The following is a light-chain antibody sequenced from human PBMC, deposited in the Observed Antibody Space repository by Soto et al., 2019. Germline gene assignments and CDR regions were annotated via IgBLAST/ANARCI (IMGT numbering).Light chain of an antibody. V-gene: IGKV1-39*01. Sequence: DIQMTQSPSSLSASVGDRVTITCRASQSIDRYLNWYQQKTGTAPKLLISGASSLRSGVPSRFSGSGSGTDFTLTINSLQPEDFATYYCQQGSRTLTFGGGTKVDIK. CDR1: QSIDRY. CDR3: QQGSRTLT. CDR2: GAS. J-gene: IGKJ4*01.